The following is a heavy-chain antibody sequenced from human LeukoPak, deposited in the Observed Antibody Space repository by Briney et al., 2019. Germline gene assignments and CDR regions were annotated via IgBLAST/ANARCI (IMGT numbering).Heavy chain of an antibody. CDR2: IYTSGST. Sequence: SETLSLTCTGSGGSISSGSYYWSWIRQPAGKGLEWIGRIYTSGSTNYNPSLKSRVTISVDTSKNQFSLKLSSVTAADTAVYYCARAPPYYDILTGYYTLDAFDIWGQGTMVTVSS. CDR1: GGSISSGSYY. V-gene: IGHV4-61*02. CDR3: ARAPPYYDILTGYYTLDAFDI. J-gene: IGHJ3*02. D-gene: IGHD3-9*01.